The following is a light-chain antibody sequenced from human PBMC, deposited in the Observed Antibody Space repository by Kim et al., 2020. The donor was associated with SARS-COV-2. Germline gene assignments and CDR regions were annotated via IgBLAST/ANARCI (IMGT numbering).Light chain of an antibody. Sequence: QSVLTQPPSVSGSPGQSVTISCTGTSSDVGSYNRVSWYQQPPGTAPKLMIYEVSNRPSGVPDRFSGSKSGNTASLTISGLQAEDEADYYCSSYTSSRIVVFGGGTQLTVL. CDR3: SSYTSSRIVV. J-gene: IGLJ2*01. V-gene: IGLV2-18*02. CDR1: SSDVGSYNR. CDR2: EVS.